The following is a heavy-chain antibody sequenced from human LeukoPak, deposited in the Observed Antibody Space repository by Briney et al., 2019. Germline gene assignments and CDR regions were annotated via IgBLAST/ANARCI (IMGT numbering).Heavy chain of an antibody. CDR1: GYTISSYS. CDR2: IYYSGNT. D-gene: IGHD3-16*01. J-gene: IGHJ6*02. CDR3: ARVLGVHGRV. Sequence: SETLSLTCTASGYTISSYSRSWIRQPPGKGLEWIGYIYYSGNTNYNPSLKSRVTISVDTSKNHFSLKLSSVTAADTAVYYCARVLGVHGRVWGQGTTVTVSS. V-gene: IGHV4-59*01.